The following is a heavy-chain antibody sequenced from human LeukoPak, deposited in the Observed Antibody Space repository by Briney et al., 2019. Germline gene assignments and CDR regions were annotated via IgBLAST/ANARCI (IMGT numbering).Heavy chain of an antibody. J-gene: IGHJ6*02. CDR2: IYYSGSS. CDR3: ARSDQLWLLGVYYYGTGV. D-gene: IGHD5-18*01. CDR1: GGSISSSSYY. Sequence: SETLSFTCTVSGGSISSSSYYWGWFRQPPGKGLEWIGYIYYSGSSFCNPSLKSRVTISVDTSKNQFSLKLSSVTAADTAVYYCARSDQLWLLGVYYYGTGVWGQGTTVTVSS. V-gene: IGHV4-39*07.